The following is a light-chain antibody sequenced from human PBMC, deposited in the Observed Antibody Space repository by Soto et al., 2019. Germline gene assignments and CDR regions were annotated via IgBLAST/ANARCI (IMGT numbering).Light chain of an antibody. CDR3: QTWGTGPLV. CDR1: SGHSSYA. J-gene: IGLJ2*01. CDR2: LNSDGSH. Sequence: QAVVTQSPSASASLGASVKLTCTLYSGHSSYAIAWHQQQPEKGPRYLMKLNSDGSHSKGDGIPDRFSGSSSGAERYLTISSLQSEDEADYYCQTWGTGPLVFGGGTKLTVL. V-gene: IGLV4-69*01.